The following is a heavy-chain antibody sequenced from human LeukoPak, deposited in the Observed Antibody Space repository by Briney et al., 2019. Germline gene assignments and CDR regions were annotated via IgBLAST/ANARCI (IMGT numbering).Heavy chain of an antibody. CDR3: ARMVRPPPSGTLFDY. D-gene: IGHD3-10*01. Sequence: ASVKVSCKASGYTFTGYYMHWVRPAPGQGLEWMGWINPNSGGTNYAQKFQGRVTMTRDTSISTAYMELSRLRSDDTAVYYCARMVRPPPSGTLFDYWGQGTLVTVSS. J-gene: IGHJ4*02. CDR1: GYTFTGYY. CDR2: INPNSGGT. V-gene: IGHV1-2*02.